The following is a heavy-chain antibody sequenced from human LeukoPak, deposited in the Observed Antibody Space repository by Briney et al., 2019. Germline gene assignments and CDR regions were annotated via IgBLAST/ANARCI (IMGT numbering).Heavy chain of an antibody. CDR3: ARAPSEIGGYYPEYFRH. CDR1: GFTFSTYW. V-gene: IGHV3-74*01. Sequence: GGSLRLSCAASGFTFSTYWMHWVRQAPGKGLVWVSRIKSDGSTNYADSVKGRFTISRDNAENTVSLQMNSLRPEDTGVYYCARAPSEIGGYYPEYFRHWGQGTLVTVSS. D-gene: IGHD3-22*01. J-gene: IGHJ1*01. CDR2: IKSDGST.